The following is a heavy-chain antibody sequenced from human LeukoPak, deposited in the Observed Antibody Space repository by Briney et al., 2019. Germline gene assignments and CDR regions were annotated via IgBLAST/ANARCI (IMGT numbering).Heavy chain of an antibody. Sequence: RASVKVSCKTSGYTFTGYYIHWVRQAPGQGLEWMGWINPNSGDTNYAQKFQGRVTMTRDTSISTAYMELSRLTSDDTAVYYCARVYGWGYQLVYSYYYMDVWGKGTTVTVSS. CDR1: GYTFTGYY. V-gene: IGHV1-2*02. J-gene: IGHJ6*03. CDR2: INPNSGDT. D-gene: IGHD2-2*02. CDR3: ARVYGWGYQLVYSYYYMDV.